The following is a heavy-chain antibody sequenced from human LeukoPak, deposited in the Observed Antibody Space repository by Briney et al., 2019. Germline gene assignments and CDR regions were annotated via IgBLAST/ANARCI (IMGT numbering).Heavy chain of an antibody. Sequence: SETLSLTCTVSGGSISSYYWSWIRQPPGKGLEWIGYIYYSGSTNYNPSLKSRVTISVVTSKNQFSLKLSSVTAADTAVYYCARVSMITFGGVIAHFDYWGQGTLVTVSS. V-gene: IGHV4-59*01. CDR2: IYYSGST. CDR1: GGSISSYY. D-gene: IGHD3-16*02. CDR3: ARVSMITFGGVIAHFDY. J-gene: IGHJ4*02.